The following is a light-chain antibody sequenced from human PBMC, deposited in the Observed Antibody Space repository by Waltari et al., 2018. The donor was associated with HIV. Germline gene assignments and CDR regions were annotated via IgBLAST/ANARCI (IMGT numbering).Light chain of an antibody. V-gene: IGLV1-44*01. CDR3: AAWDDSLNGWV. CDR1: RPNIGCYT. J-gene: IGLJ3*02. Sequence: QSVLTQPPSASGTPGQRVTLPCSGRRPNIGCYTVNWYQQLPGTAPKLLIYSNNQRPSGVPDRFSGSKSGTSASLAISGLQSEDEADYYCAAWDDSLNGWVFGGGTKLTVL. CDR2: SNN.